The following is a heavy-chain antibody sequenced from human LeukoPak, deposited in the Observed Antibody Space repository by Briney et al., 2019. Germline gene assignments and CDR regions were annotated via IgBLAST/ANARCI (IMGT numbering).Heavy chain of an antibody. CDR1: GGSFSGYY. V-gene: IGHV4-34*01. J-gene: IGHJ6*03. Sequence: SETLSLTCAVYGGSFSGYYWSWIRQPPGKGLEWIGEINHSGSTNYNPSLKSRVTISVDTSKNQFSLKLSSVTAADTAVYYCARRGRTFPSYYYYMDVWGQGTTVTVSS. D-gene: IGHD3-16*01. CDR2: INHSGST. CDR3: ARRGRTFPSYYYYMDV.